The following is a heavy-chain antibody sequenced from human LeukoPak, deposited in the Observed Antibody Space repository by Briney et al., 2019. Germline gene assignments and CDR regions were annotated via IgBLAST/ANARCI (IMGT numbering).Heavy chain of an antibody. J-gene: IGHJ6*03. CDR2: IYTSGST. CDR1: GGSISSYY. V-gene: IGHV4-4*07. Sequence: SETLSLTCTVSGGSISSYYWSWIRQPAGKGLEWIGRIYTSGSTNYNPSLKSRVTMSVDTSKNQFSLKLSSVTAADTAVYYCARALGVDTAMVYYYYYMDVWGKGTTVTVSS. CDR3: ARALGVDTAMVYYYYYMDV. D-gene: IGHD5-18*01.